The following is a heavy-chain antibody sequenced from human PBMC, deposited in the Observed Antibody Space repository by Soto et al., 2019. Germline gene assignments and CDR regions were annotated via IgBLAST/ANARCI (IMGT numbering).Heavy chain of an antibody. J-gene: IGHJ4*02. CDR1: SGSIGSGLW. V-gene: IGHV4-4*02. Sequence: QMQLQESGPGLVKPSGTLSLTCGVSSGSIGSGLWWNWVRQPPGKGLEWIGEIYHGGNTNYNASLKSRVTISVDESKNQFSLKLTSVTAADTAVYFCARAARLSPFDCWGQGILVTVSS. D-gene: IGHD6-6*01. CDR2: IYHGGNT. CDR3: ARAARLSPFDC.